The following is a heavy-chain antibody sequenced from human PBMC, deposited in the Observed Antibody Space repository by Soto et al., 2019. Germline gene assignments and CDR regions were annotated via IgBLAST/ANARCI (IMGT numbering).Heavy chain of an antibody. CDR2: IDYSGST. CDR1: GASISNSFYY. J-gene: IGHJ4*01. CDR3: ARSARSGYDYFDY. D-gene: IGHD5-12*01. V-gene: IGHV4-39*01. Sequence: QLQLQESGPGLVKPSETLSLTCTVSGASISNSFYYWGWIRQPPGEGLEWIASIDYSGSTYYKSSLRSRATISVDTSKNQFSLKLTSVTAADAAVYYCARSARSGYDYFDYWGHGTLVTVSS.